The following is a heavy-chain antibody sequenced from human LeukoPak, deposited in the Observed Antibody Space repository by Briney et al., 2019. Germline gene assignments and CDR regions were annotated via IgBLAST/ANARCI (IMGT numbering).Heavy chain of an antibody. V-gene: IGHV3-15*01. Sequence: GGSLRLSCATSGFTFSNAWMSWVRQAPGKGLEWVGRIKSKTDGGTTDYAAPEKGRFTISRDDSKNTLYLQMNSLKTEDTAVYYCTAVVVTSIRGNNWFDPWGQGTLVTVSS. J-gene: IGHJ5*02. CDR3: TAVVVTSIRGNNWFDP. CDR2: IKSKTDGGTT. D-gene: IGHD2-21*02. CDR1: GFTFSNAW.